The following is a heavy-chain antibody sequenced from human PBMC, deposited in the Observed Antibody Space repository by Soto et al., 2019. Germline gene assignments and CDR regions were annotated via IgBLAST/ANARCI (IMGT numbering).Heavy chain of an antibody. CDR1: VFTFISFW. J-gene: IGHJ4*02. CDR3: ARVDDSAWYTRDY. Sequence: GGSLRLSCGSSVFTFISFWMNWVRQAPGKGLEWVANIKQDGSETSYVDSVKGRFTISRDNAKNSLYLQMNSLRAEDTAVYYCARVDDSAWYTRDYWGRGTLVTVSS. CDR2: IKQDGSET. D-gene: IGHD6-19*01. V-gene: IGHV3-7*01.